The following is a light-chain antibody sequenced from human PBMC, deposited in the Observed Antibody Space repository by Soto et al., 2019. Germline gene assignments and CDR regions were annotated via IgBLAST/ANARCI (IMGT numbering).Light chain of an antibody. V-gene: IGLV2-14*01. CDR3: SSFTSSSSYV. CDR2: DVT. J-gene: IGLJ1*01. Sequence: QSALTQPASVSGSPGQSITLLCTGTSSDFGIYNSVSWYQQHPGKAPKLMIHDVTNRPSGVSSRFSSSRSGNTASLTISGLQAEDEADYYCSSFTSSSSYVFGPGTKVTVL. CDR1: SSDFGIYNS.